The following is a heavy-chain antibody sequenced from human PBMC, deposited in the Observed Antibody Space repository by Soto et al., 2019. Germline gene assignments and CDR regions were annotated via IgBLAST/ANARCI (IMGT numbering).Heavy chain of an antibody. V-gene: IGHV4-34*01. CDR3: ARAAGWFDP. Sequence: SETLSLTCAVYGGSFSGYYWSWIRQPPGKGLEWIGEINHSGSTNYNPSLKSRVTISVDTSKNQFSLKLSSVTAADTAVYYCARAAGWFDPWGQGTLVTVSS. CDR2: INHSGST. CDR1: GGSFSGYY. J-gene: IGHJ5*02.